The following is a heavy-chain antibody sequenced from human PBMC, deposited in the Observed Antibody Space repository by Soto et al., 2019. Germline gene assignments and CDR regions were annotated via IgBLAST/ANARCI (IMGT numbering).Heavy chain of an antibody. CDR3: ARSRGGYFDY. J-gene: IGHJ4*02. D-gene: IGHD3-22*01. V-gene: IGHV4-59*01. CDR2: IYYSGST. Sequence: SETLSLTCSVSGGSISSGYWTWIRHPPGKGLEWIGYIYYSGSTNYNPSLKSRVTISVDTSKNQFSLKLSSVTAADTAVYYCARSRGGYFDYWGQGTLVTVS. CDR1: GGSISSGY.